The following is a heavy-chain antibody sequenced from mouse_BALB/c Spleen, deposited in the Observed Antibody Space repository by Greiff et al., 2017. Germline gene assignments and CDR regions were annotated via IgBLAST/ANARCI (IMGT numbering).Heavy chain of an antibody. CDR3: ARVDYYGSSYWYFDV. Sequence: EVQLVESGGGLVQPGGSRKLSCAASGFTFSSFGMHWVRQAPEKGLEWVAYISSGSSTIYYADTVKGRFTISRDNPKNTLFLQMTSLRSEDTAMYYCARVDYYGSSYWYFDVWGAGTTVTVSS. D-gene: IGHD1-1*01. CDR2: ISSGSSTI. CDR1: GFTFSSFG. V-gene: IGHV5-17*02. J-gene: IGHJ1*01.